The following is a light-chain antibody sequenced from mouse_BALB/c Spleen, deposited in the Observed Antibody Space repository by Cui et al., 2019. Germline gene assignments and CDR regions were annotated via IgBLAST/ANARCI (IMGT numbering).Light chain of an antibody. Sequence: HIVLTQSPAIMSASLGEELTLTCSDSARVRYMYWYHQRAGTSPKLLFYSTSILASGVPLRFSGGGAGTFYSLTISSVEAEDAADYYCHQWSSYPWTFGGGTKLEIK. V-gene: IGKV4-80*01. J-gene: IGKJ1*01. CDR2: STS. CDR3: HQWSSYPWT. CDR1: ARVRY.